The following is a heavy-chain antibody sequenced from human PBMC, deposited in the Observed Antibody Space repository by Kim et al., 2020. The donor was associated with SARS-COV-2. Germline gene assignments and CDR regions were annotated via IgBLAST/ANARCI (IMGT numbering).Heavy chain of an antibody. V-gene: IGHV4-34*01. CDR3: ARGRGAVRPSLYYYYYMDV. D-gene: IGHD6-6*01. CDR1: GGSFSGYY. CDR2: INHSGST. Sequence: SETLSLTCAVYGGSFSGYYWSWIRQPPGKGLEWIGEINHSGSTNYNPSLKSRVTISVDTSKNQFSLKLSSVTAADTAVYYCARGRGAVRPSLYYYYYMDV. J-gene: IGHJ6*03.